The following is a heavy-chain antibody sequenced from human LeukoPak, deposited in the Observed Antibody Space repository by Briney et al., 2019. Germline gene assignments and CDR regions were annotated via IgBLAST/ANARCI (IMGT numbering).Heavy chain of an antibody. Sequence: GRSLRLSCAASGFTFSSYGMHWVRQAPGKGLEWVAVISYDGSNKYYADSVKGRFTISRDNSKNTLYLQMNSLRAEDTAVYYCAKDRIQLYFDYWGQGTLVTVSS. CDR1: GFTFSSYG. CDR3: AKDRIQLYFDY. V-gene: IGHV3-30*18. CDR2: ISYDGSNK. J-gene: IGHJ4*02. D-gene: IGHD5-18*01.